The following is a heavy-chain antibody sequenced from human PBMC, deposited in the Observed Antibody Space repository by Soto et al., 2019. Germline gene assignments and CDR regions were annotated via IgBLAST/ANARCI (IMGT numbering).Heavy chain of an antibody. J-gene: IGHJ6*02. CDR2: IIPIFDTA. D-gene: IGHD3-22*01. CDR3: AGHSSGVPGYYYGMDV. CDR1: GGTFSSYA. Sequence: LVKVSCKASGGTFSSYAISWVRQAPGQGLEWMGGIIPIFDTADYAQKFQGRVTITADESTNTAYMELSSLRSEDTAVYYCAGHSSGVPGYYYGMDVWGQGTTVTVSS. V-gene: IGHV1-69*13.